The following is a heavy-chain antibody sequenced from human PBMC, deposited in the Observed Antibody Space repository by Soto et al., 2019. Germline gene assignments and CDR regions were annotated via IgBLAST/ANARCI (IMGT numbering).Heavy chain of an antibody. J-gene: IGHJ5*02. CDR2: IWYDGSNK. Sequence: QVQLVESGGDVVQPGRSLRLSCAASGFTFSSYGMHWVRQAPGKGLEWVAVIWYDGSNKYYTDSVKGRFTISRDNSKNTLYLQMNSLRAEDTAVYYCARDHEWFGEFTPPNWFDPWGQGTLVTVSS. CDR1: GFTFSSYG. V-gene: IGHV3-33*01. D-gene: IGHD3-10*01. CDR3: ARDHEWFGEFTPPNWFDP.